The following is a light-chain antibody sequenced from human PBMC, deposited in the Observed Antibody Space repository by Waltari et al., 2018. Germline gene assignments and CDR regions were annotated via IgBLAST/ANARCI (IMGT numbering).Light chain of an antibody. V-gene: IGKV1-9*01. CDR2: SAS. J-gene: IGKJ4*01. Sequence: IQLTQSPSSLSASVGSRVTIPCRASQDIRTFLAWYQQKPGKAPRLLIYSASTLQSGVSSRFSGSGSGTDFTLTIDNLQPEDIATYYCQQLTAYPLTFGGGTKVEI. CDR3: QQLTAYPLT. CDR1: QDIRTF.